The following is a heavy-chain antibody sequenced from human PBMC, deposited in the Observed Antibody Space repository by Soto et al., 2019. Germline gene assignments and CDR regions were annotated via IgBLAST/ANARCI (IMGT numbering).Heavy chain of an antibody. J-gene: IGHJ4*02. CDR3: ASRPYDRGGSLIDY. V-gene: IGHV1-69*12. D-gene: IGHD3-22*01. Sequence: QVQLVQSGAEVKKPGSSVKVSCKASGGTLSNYAICWVRQAPGQGLEWMGGIIPLIGNTNYAQQFQGRVTLAADESTTTGYMELSSLRSDDTAIYYCASRPYDRGGSLIDYWGQGTLVTVSS. CDR2: IIPLIGNT. CDR1: GGTLSNYA.